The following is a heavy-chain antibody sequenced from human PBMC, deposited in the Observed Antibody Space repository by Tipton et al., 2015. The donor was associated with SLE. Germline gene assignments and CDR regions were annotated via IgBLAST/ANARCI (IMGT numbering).Heavy chain of an antibody. CDR2: IYASGIT. J-gene: IGHJ4*02. D-gene: IGHD2-21*01. V-gene: IGHV4-61*02. CDR3: ARGIHGVNYFDY. CDR1: GDSIMSGGYH. Sequence: TLSLTCTVSGDSIMSGGYHWSWIRQPAGKRLERPEWIGRIYASGITNYNPSLKSRVTISVDTSKNQFSLKLTSATTADTAVYYCARGIHGVNYFDYWGQGTLVTVSS.